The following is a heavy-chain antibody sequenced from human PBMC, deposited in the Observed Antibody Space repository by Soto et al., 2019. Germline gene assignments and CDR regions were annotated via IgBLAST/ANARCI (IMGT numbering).Heavy chain of an antibody. CDR1: GGFINNYY. CDR2: IHSSGQT. J-gene: IGHJ4*02. V-gene: IGHV4-59*01. CDR3: ARHYASGTYTIDS. D-gene: IGHD3-10*01. Sequence: SETLSLTCTVSGGFINNYYWSWIRQTPGKPLEWIAWIHSSGQTKYAPTLESRITLSVDTSKNQFSLRLRSVTAADTAVYYCARHYASGTYTIDSWGQGSLVTVSS.